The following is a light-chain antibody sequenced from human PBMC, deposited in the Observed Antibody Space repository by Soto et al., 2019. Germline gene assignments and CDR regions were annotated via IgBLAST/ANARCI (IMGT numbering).Light chain of an antibody. CDR3: GTWDSSLSVYV. CDR2: DNN. CDR1: SSNIGNNY. J-gene: IGLJ1*01. Sequence: SVLTQPPSVSAAPGQKVTISCSGSSSNIGNNYVSWYQQLPGTAPKLLIYDNNKRPSGIPDRFSGSKSGTSATLGITGLQTGDEADYYCGTWDSSLSVYVFGTGTKV. V-gene: IGLV1-51*01.